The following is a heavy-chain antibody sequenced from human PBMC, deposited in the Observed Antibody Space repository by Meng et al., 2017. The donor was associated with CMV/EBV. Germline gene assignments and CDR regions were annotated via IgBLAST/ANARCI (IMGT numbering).Heavy chain of an antibody. J-gene: IGHJ4*02. V-gene: IGHV4-30-4*08. Sequence: GQLQGSGPGLGTPLQPLSLTCTVSGGSISSGDYSWSWIRQPPGKGLEWIGYIYYSGSTYYNPSLKSRVTISVDTSKNQFSLKLSSVTAADTAVYYCARVMGPNRTPYYFDYWGQGTLVTVSS. CDR2: IYYSGST. CDR3: ARVMGPNRTPYYFDY. CDR1: GGSISSGDYS. D-gene: IGHD1-14*01.